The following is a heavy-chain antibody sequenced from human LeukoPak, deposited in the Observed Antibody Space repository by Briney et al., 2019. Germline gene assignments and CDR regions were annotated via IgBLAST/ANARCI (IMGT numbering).Heavy chain of an antibody. CDR1: GFAYNKYA. Sequence: PGGSLRLSCAASGFAYNKYALSWVRQAPGKGLEWVAVMSHDGTTQHYADSVKGRITISRDNSKSTLYLQMNSLRSEDTAVYYCALPRGMATIRTAPIDYWGQGTLVTVSS. CDR2: MSHDGTTQ. CDR3: ALPRGMATIRTAPIDY. D-gene: IGHD5-24*01. V-gene: IGHV3-30*04. J-gene: IGHJ4*02.